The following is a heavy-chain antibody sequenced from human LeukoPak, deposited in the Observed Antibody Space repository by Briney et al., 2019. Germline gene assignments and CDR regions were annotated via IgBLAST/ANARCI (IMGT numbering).Heavy chain of an antibody. CDR2: TYYRSKWYN. V-gene: IGHV6-1*01. J-gene: IGHJ3*02. D-gene: IGHD3-10*01. Sequence: SQTLSLTSAISGDSVSSNSAAWKWIRQSPSRGIEWLGTTYYRSKWYNDYAVSVKSRITINPDTSKNQFSLQLNSVTPEDTGVYYCARGVAFDIWGQGTMVTVSS. CDR1: GDSVSSNSAA. CDR3: ARGVAFDI.